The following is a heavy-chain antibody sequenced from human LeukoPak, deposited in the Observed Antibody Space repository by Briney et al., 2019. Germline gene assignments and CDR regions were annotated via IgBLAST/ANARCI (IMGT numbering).Heavy chain of an antibody. J-gene: IGHJ5*02. Sequence: SETLSLTCTDSGGSISSYYWSWIRQPPGKGLEWIGYIYYSGSTNYNPSLKSRVTISVDTSKNQFSLKLSSVTAADTAVYYCARTLYSYDSSGFGHWGQGTLVTVSS. CDR1: GGSISSYY. D-gene: IGHD3-22*01. CDR3: ARTLYSYDSSGFGH. CDR2: IYYSGST. V-gene: IGHV4-59*01.